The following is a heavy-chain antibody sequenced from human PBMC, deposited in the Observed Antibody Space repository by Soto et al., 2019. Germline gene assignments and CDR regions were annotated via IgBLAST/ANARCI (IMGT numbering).Heavy chain of an antibody. V-gene: IGHV3-30*02. CDR1: GFIFSNNG. CDR3: AKEYSTSFDY. D-gene: IGHD6-6*01. Sequence: PGGSLRLSCVGSGFIFSNNGMHWVRQTPGKGLEWVAFMSYDGSDTFYADSVKGRFTISRDNSKNTLFLHMSNLRADDTAVYYCAKEYSTSFDYWGQGTPVTVSS. J-gene: IGHJ4*02. CDR2: MSYDGSDT.